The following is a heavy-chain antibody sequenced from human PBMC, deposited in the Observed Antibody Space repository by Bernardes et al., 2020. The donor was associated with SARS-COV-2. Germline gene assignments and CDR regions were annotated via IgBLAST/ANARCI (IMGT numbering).Heavy chain of an antibody. Sequence: GGSLRLSCAASGINFSSYSMNWVRQAPGKGLEWVSSISTTGSYVSYADSVKGRFTLSRDNAKNSLYLQMNSLRAEDTAVYYCARDISGSDYYHFGLDLWGQGATVTGSS. CDR1: GINFSSYS. CDR3: ARDISGSDYYHFGLDL. D-gene: IGHD1-26*01. V-gene: IGHV3-21*01. CDR2: ISTTGSYV. J-gene: IGHJ6*02.